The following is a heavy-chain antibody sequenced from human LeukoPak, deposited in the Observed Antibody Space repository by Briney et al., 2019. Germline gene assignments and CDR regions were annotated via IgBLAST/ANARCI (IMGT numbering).Heavy chain of an antibody. J-gene: IGHJ3*01. D-gene: IGHD3-22*01. V-gene: IGHV4-59*11. CDR1: GGSFTTHY. Sequence: PSETLSLTCTVSGGSFTTHYWSWIRQPPGKGLEWIGYISYIGSTNYNPSLKSRCTISIDTSKNEVSLMLTSVTAADTAVYYCASDSISMNAFDAWGQGTMVTVSS. CDR3: ASDSISMNAFDA. CDR2: ISYIGST.